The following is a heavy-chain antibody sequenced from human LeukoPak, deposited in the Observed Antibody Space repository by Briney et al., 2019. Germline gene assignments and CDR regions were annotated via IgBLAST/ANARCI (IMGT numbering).Heavy chain of an antibody. CDR1: GYTFSTYY. J-gene: IGHJ4*02. Sequence: ASVKVSCKASGYTFSTYYLHWVRQAPGQGLEWMAIINPGTGSTTYARKFQGRVTLTGDTSTSTVYMELSILRSEDTAVYYCASSDCSGGSCFILDHWGQGTLLTVSS. CDR2: INPGTGST. CDR3: ASSDCSGGSCFILDH. D-gene: IGHD2-15*01. V-gene: IGHV1-46*01.